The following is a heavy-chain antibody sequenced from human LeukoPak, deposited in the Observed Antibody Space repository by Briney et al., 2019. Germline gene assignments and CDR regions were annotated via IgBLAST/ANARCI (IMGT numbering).Heavy chain of an antibody. CDR1: GGTFSSYA. Sequence: SVKVSCKASGGTFSSYAISWVRQAPGQGLEWMGMIIPILGIANYAQKFQGRVTITADKSTSTAYMELSSLRSEDTAVYYCARHTYGGNSPGKFPFDYWGQGTLVTVSS. J-gene: IGHJ4*02. D-gene: IGHD4-23*01. V-gene: IGHV1-69*04. CDR2: IIPILGIA. CDR3: ARHTYGGNSPGKFPFDY.